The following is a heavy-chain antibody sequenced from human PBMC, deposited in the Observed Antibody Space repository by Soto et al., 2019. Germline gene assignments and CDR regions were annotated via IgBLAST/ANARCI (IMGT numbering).Heavy chain of an antibody. Sequence: ASVKVSCKASGYTFTSYGISWVRQAPGQRLEWMGWISTYNGNTNCAQKLQGRVTMTTDTSTSTAYMELRSLRSDDTAVYYCARDQGVPYCGGDCYSYYFDYWGQGTLVTVSS. V-gene: IGHV1-18*01. CDR1: GYTFTSYG. J-gene: IGHJ4*02. CDR3: ARDQGVPYCGGDCYSYYFDY. CDR2: ISTYNGNT. D-gene: IGHD2-21*02.